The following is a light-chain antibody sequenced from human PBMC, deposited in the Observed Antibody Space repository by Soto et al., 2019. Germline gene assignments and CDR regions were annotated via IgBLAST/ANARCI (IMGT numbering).Light chain of an antibody. V-gene: IGKV1-27*01. J-gene: IGKJ4*01. Sequence: DIQMTQSPSSLSASVGDRVTITCRASQAINNYLAWYKQKPGKVPTLLISAASTLQSGVPSHFSGSGSGTDFTLTISSLQPEDVATYYCQKFNAVPTFGGGTKVEI. CDR2: AAS. CDR1: QAINNY. CDR3: QKFNAVPT.